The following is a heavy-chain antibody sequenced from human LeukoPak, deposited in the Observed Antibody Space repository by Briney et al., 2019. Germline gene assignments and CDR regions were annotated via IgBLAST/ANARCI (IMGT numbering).Heavy chain of an antibody. J-gene: IGHJ3*02. CDR1: GGSFSSYY. CDR2: IYYSGST. CDR3: ARVPRDYVWGSYRPDAFDI. D-gene: IGHD3-16*02. V-gene: IGHV4-59*01. Sequence: SETLSLTCTVSGGSFSSYYWSWIRQPPGKGLEWIGYIYYSGSTNYNPSLKSRVTISVDTSKNQFSLKLSSVTAADTAVYYCARVPRDYVWGSYRPDAFDIWGQGTMVTVSS.